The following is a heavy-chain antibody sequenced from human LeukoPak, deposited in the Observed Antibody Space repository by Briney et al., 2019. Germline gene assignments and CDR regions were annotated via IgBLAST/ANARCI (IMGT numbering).Heavy chain of an antibody. V-gene: IGHV4-30-2*01. CDR3: ARASGDGSGSYFFDY. CDR1: GGSISSGGYS. J-gene: IGHJ4*02. D-gene: IGHD3-10*01. CDR2: IYHSGST. Sequence: SQTLSLTCAVSGGSISSGGYSWSWIRQPPGKGLEWIGYIYHSGSTYYNPSLKSRVTISVDTSKNQFSLKLSSVTAADTAVYYCARASGDGSGSYFFDYWGQGTLVTVSS.